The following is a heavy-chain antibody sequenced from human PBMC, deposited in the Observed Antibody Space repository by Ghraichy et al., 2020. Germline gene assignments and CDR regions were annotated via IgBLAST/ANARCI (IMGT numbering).Heavy chain of an antibody. V-gene: IGHV4-39*01. CDR2: IYYSGST. D-gene: IGHD3-3*01. CDR1: GGSISSSSYY. J-gene: IGHJ6*02. Sequence: SETLSLTCTVSGGSISSSSYYWGWIRQPPGKGLEWIGSIYYSGSTYYNPSLKSRVTISVDTSKNQFSLKLSSVTAADTAVYYCAGRFGVVMNNYYYYGMDVWGQGTTVTVSS. CDR3: AGRFGVVMNNYYYYGMDV.